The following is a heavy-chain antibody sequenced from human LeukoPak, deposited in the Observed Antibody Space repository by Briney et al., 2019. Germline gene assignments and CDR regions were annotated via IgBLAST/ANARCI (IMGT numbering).Heavy chain of an antibody. CDR3: ARAKGSGGGSGIDV. J-gene: IGHJ6*04. V-gene: IGHV3-21*01. CDR1: GFTFRSYS. CDR2: ISSSSSYI. D-gene: IGHD2-15*01. Sequence: GGSLRLSCAASGFTFRSYSMNWVRQAPGKGLGWVSSISSSSSYIYYADSVKGRFTISRDNAKNSLYLQMHRLRAEDTAVYYCARAKGSGGGSGIDVWGKGTTVTVSS.